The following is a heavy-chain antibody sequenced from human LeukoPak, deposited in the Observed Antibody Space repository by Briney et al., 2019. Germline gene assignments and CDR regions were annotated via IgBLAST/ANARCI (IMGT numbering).Heavy chain of an antibody. CDR1: GGSISSSSYY. CDR3: ARHGTDYGDFLPQFDP. CDR2: IYYSGST. D-gene: IGHD4-17*01. Sequence: KPSETLSLTCTVSGGSISSSSYYWGWIRQPPGKGLEWIGSIYYSGSTYYNPSLKSRVTISVDTSKNQFSLKLSSVTAADTAVYYCARHGTDYGDFLPQFDPWGQGALVTVSS. J-gene: IGHJ5*02. V-gene: IGHV4-39*01.